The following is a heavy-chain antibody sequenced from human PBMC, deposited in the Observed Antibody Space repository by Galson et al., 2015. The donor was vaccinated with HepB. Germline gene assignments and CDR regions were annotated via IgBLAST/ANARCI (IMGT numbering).Heavy chain of an antibody. CDR1: GYTFTSYA. V-gene: IGHV1-3*01. J-gene: IGHJ4*02. CDR2: INAGNGNT. D-gene: IGHD3-22*01. Sequence: SVKVSCKASGYTFTSYAMHWVRQAPGQRLEWMGWINAGNGNTKYSQKFQGRVTITRDTSASTAYMELSSLRSEDTAVYYCARAPYDSSGYYYSPFDYWGQGTLVTVSS. CDR3: ARAPYDSSGYYYSPFDY.